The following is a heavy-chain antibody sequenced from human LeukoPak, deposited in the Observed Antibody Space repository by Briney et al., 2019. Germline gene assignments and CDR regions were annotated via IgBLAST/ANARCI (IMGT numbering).Heavy chain of an antibody. V-gene: IGHV4-38-2*01. CDR2: IYHSGST. J-gene: IGHJ5*02. Sequence: SETLSLTYAVSGYSISSGYYWGWIRQPPGKGLEWIGSIYHSGSTYYNPSLKSRVTISVDPSKNQFSLKLSSVTAADTAVYYCATYYYASGSYHWGPRTLVTVSS. D-gene: IGHD3-10*01. CDR3: ATYYYASGSYH. CDR1: GYSISSGYY.